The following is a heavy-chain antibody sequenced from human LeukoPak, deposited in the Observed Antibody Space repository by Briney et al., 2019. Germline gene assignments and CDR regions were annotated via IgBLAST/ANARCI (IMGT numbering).Heavy chain of an antibody. Sequence: GGSLRLSCAGSGLTVTSNRMNWVRQALGKGLEWVSLIYSDGKTNYADSVKGRFTISRDNSKNTLYLQMSSLRDEDAAVYYCARERIYYGPGGDLRDARLFYYYGMDVWGQGTTVTVSS. J-gene: IGHJ6*02. CDR1: GLTVTSNR. CDR2: IYSDGKT. CDR3: ARERIYYGPGGDLRDARLFYYYGMDV. V-gene: IGHV3-53*01. D-gene: IGHD3-10*01.